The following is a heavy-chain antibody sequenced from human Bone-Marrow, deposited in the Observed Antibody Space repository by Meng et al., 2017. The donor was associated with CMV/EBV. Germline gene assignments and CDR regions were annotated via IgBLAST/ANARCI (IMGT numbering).Heavy chain of an antibody. CDR2: IYHSGTT. CDR1: GDSISSGGYY. Sequence: SETLSLTCSVSGDSISSGGYYWTWIRHLPGRGLEWIGNIYHSGTTYYNPYLKRRLTLIVDTSKNQFSLKLTSVTAADTALYFCARNGRLGGIRFPREWWFDPWGQGTLVTVSS. CDR3: ARNGRLGGIRFPREWWFDP. D-gene: IGHD3-3*01. J-gene: IGHJ5*02. V-gene: IGHV4-31*03.